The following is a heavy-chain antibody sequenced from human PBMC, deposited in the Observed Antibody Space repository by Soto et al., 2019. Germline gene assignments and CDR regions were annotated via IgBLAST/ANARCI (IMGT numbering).Heavy chain of an antibody. CDR3: AESPHKHYDHDGFDY. D-gene: IGHD5-12*01. Sequence: QVQLVESGGGVVQPGRSLRLSCAASGFSFNIFGMHWVRQAPGKGLEWLAIISNDGSNTHYADSVKGRFTISRDNSRNTLVLQMNSIRPEDTAVFYCAESPHKHYDHDGFDYWGQGTLVTVTS. J-gene: IGHJ4*02. CDR1: GFSFNIFG. V-gene: IGHV3-30*03. CDR2: ISNDGSNT.